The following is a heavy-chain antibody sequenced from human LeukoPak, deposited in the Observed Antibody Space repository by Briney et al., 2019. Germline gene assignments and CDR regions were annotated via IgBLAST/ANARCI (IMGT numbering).Heavy chain of an antibody. CDR3: ATDYYYDSSGSYYTVDY. D-gene: IGHD3-22*01. CDR2: FDPEDGET. Sequence: ASVKVSCKVSGYTLTELSMHWVRQAPGKGLEWMGGFDPEDGETFYAQKFQGRVTMTEDISTDTAYMELSSLRSEDTAVYYCATDYYYDSSGSYYTVDYWGQGTLVTVSS. J-gene: IGHJ4*02. V-gene: IGHV1-24*01. CDR1: GYTLTELS.